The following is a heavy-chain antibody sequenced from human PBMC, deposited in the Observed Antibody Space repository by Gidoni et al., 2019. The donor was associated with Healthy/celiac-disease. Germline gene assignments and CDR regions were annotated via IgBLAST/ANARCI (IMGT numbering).Heavy chain of an antibody. CDR2: IYPGDSYT. Sequence: EVQLVQSGAEVKKPGESLKISCTGPGYSFHIYLIGWVRQMPGKCLEWMGVIYPGDSYTTYSPSFQGQVTISADKSISTAYLQWSSLKASDTAIYYCARLMGSSSSGFDYWGQGTLVTVSS. CDR1: GYSFHIYL. D-gene: IGHD6-13*01. V-gene: IGHV5-51*01. CDR3: ARLMGSSSSGFDY. J-gene: IGHJ4*02.